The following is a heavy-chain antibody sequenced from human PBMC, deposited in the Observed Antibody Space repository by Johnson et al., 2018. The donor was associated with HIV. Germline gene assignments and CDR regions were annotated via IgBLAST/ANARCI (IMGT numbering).Heavy chain of an antibody. CDR1: GFTVTTKY. Sequence: VQLVESGGGLVQPGGSLRLSCAASGFTVTTKYMSWVRQAPGKGLEWVSVIYSGGSTYYADSVKGRFTISRDNSKNTLYLQMNSLRAEDTAVYYCAREATYYDYVWGSYAFDIWGQGTMVTVSS. J-gene: IGHJ3*02. CDR2: IYSGGST. D-gene: IGHD3-16*01. V-gene: IGHV3-66*01. CDR3: AREATYYDYVWGSYAFDI.